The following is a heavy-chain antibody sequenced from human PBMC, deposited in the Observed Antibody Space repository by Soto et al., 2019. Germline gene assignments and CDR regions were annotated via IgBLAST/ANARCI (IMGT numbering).Heavy chain of an antibody. D-gene: IGHD6-19*01. V-gene: IGHV5-51*01. J-gene: IGHJ5*02. CDR3: ARYLKGYSSGWYVGNWFDP. Sequence: PGESLKISCKGSGYSFTSYWIGWVRQMPGKGLEWMGIIYPGDSDTRCSPSFQGQVTISADKSISTAYLQWSSLKASDTAMYYCARYLKGYSSGWYVGNWFDPWGQGTLVTVSS. CDR1: GYSFTSYW. CDR2: IYPGDSDT.